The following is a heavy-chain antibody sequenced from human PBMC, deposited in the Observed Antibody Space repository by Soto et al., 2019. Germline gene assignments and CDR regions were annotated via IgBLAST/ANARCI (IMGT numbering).Heavy chain of an antibody. Sequence: GGSLRLSCAASGFTFRDFYMGWIRQAPGKGLEWVSYIGPSGYNIYYADSVKGRFTISRDNAKNSLYLEMSSLRAEDTAVYYCAKDLFSAAGDFDYWGQGTLVTVSS. D-gene: IGHD6-13*01. CDR1: GFTFRDFY. CDR2: IGPSGYNI. V-gene: IGHV3-11*01. CDR3: AKDLFSAAGDFDY. J-gene: IGHJ4*02.